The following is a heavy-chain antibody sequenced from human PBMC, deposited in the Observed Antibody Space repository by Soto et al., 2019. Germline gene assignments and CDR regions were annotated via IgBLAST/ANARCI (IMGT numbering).Heavy chain of an antibody. D-gene: IGHD3-10*01. CDR3: ARDPRKWFSHDPYYFDY. CDR2: ISYDGSNK. CDR1: GFTFSSYA. V-gene: IGHV3-30-3*01. J-gene: IGHJ4*02. Sequence: QVQLVESGGGVVQPGRSLRLSCAASGFTFSSYAMHWVRQAPGKGLEWVAVISYDGSNKYYADSVKGRFTISRDNSKNTLYLQMNSLRAEDTAVYYCARDPRKWFSHDPYYFDYWGQGTLVTVSS.